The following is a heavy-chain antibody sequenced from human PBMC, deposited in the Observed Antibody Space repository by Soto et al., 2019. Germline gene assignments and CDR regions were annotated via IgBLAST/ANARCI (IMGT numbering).Heavy chain of an antibody. CDR1: GFTFSNYD. Sequence: QVQLVESGGGVVQPGRSLRLSCAAFGFTFSNYDIHWVRQAPGKGLEWVATDSVKGRFTISRDNSKNTLYLQMNSLRAEDTALYYCARVGSRYYDSSGHDWYFDLWGRGTLVTVSS. CDR3: ARVGSRYYDSSGHDWYFDL. J-gene: IGHJ2*01. V-gene: IGHV3-33*01. D-gene: IGHD3-22*01.